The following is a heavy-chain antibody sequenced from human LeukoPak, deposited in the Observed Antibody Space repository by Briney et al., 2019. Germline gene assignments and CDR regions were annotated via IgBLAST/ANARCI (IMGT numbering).Heavy chain of an antibody. J-gene: IGHJ4*02. D-gene: IGHD4-17*01. Sequence: GGSLRLSCAASGFTFSSYGMHWVRQAPGKGLEWVAFIRYDGSNKYYADSVKGRFTISRDNSKNTLYLQMNGLRAEDTAVYYCAKDRGLRPLPLKYYFDYWGQGTLVTVSS. CDR1: GFTFSSYG. CDR3: AKDRGLRPLPLKYYFDY. V-gene: IGHV3-30*02. CDR2: IRYDGSNK.